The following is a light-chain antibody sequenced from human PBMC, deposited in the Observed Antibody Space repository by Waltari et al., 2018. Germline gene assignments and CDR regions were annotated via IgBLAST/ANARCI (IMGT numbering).Light chain of an antibody. CDR1: RGVTTY. Sequence: DIQMTQSPSSLSASVGDRVTITCRASRGVTTYLTWYQYIPGKAPKVLIYGAYNLQSGVPSRFSGSGSGTDFTLTISSLQPEDFATYYCQQSYSTPLTFGGGTRVEIK. CDR2: GAY. CDR3: QQSYSTPLT. J-gene: IGKJ4*01. V-gene: IGKV1-39*01.